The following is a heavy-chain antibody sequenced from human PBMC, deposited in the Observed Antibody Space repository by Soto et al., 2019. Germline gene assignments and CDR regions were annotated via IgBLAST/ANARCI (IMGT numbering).Heavy chain of an antibody. Sequence: PGGSLRLSCAASGFTFSSYAMHWVRQAPGKGLEWVAVISYDGSNKYYADSVKGRFTISRDNSKNTLYLQMNSLRAEDTAVYYCAHFDYYDSSGSGDYWGQGTLVIVSS. CDR3: AHFDYYDSSGSGDY. V-gene: IGHV3-30-3*01. J-gene: IGHJ4*02. CDR1: GFTFSSYA. D-gene: IGHD3-22*01. CDR2: ISYDGSNK.